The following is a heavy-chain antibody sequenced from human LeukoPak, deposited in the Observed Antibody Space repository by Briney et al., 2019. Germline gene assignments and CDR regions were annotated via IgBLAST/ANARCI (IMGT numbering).Heavy chain of an antibody. CDR2: IYHSGST. CDR3: ARDSSSWYFYYYYYMDV. V-gene: IGHV4-38-2*02. D-gene: IGHD6-13*01. J-gene: IGHJ6*03. CDR1: GYSISSGYY. Sequence: SETLSLTCTVSGYSISSGYYWGWIRQPPGKGLEWIGSIYHSGSTYYNPSLKSRVTISVDTSKNQFSLKLSSVTAADTAVYYCARDSSSWYFYYYYYMDVWGKGTTVTVSS.